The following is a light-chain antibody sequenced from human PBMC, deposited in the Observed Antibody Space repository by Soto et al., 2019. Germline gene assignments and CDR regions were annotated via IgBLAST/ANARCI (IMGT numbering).Light chain of an antibody. CDR1: QTISNW. CDR3: QQYGSSLT. CDR2: DAS. Sequence: DIQMTQSPSTLSASVGDRVTITCRASQTISNWLAWYQQKPGKAPKLLIYDASSLESGVPSRFSGSGSGTDFTLTISRLEPEDFAVYYCQQYGSSLTFGQGTKVDI. J-gene: IGKJ1*01. V-gene: IGKV1-5*01.